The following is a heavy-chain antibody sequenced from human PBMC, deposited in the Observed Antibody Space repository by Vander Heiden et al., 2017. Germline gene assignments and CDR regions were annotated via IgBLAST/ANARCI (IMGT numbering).Heavy chain of an antibody. CDR3: ARDFMHCINTDCFSTEAFDI. J-gene: IGHJ3*02. Sequence: QVQLVESGGGVVQPGRSLRLSCAATGFSLRRQAMHWVRQAPGKGLEWVALISYDGTNKNYAESVKGRFTISRDTSEDTLYLQMNSLSDDDTAVYYCARDFMHCINTDCFSTEAFDIWGQGTMVTVSS. V-gene: IGHV3-30-3*01. D-gene: IGHD2-8*01. CDR2: ISYDGTNK. CDR1: GFSLRRQA.